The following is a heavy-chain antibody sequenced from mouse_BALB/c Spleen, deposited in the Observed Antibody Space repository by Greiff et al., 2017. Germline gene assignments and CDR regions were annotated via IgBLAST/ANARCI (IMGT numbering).Heavy chain of an antibody. Sequence: QVQLQQPGAELVKPGTSVKLSCKTSGYNFTSYWINWVKLRPGQGLEWIGDIYPGSGSTNYNEKFKSKATLTVDTSSSTAYMQLSSLASEDSALYYCARRGSSQGDYWGQGTTLTVSS. D-gene: IGHD1-1*01. CDR3: ARRGSSQGDY. V-gene: IGHV1-55*01. CDR1: GYNFTSYW. J-gene: IGHJ2*01. CDR2: IYPGSGST.